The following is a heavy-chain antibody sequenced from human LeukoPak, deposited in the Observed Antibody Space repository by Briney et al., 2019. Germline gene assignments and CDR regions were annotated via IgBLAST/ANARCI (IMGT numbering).Heavy chain of an antibody. CDR3: AKVGDIAVVPAAILAFDI. J-gene: IGHJ3*02. CDR1: GFTFSSYA. D-gene: IGHD2-2*02. Sequence: GGSLRLSCAASGFTFSSYAMSWVRQAPGKGLEWVSAISGSGGSTYYADSVKGRFTISRDNSKNTLYLQMNSLRAEDTAVYYCAKVGDIAVVPAAILAFDIWGQGTMVTVSS. CDR2: ISGSGGST. V-gene: IGHV3-23*01.